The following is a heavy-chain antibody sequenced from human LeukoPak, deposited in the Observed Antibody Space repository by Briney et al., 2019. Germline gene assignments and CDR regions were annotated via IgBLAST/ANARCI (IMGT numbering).Heavy chain of an antibody. CDR1: GGSISSYY. CDR2: IYSSGST. J-gene: IGHJ3*02. Sequence: SETLSLTCIVFGGSISSYYWSWIRQPPGKGLEWIGYIYSSGSTNSNPSLKSRVTISVDTSKSQFSLKMTSVTAADTAVYYCARQGSGGRAFDIWGQGTMVSVSS. V-gene: IGHV4-59*08. D-gene: IGHD1-26*01. CDR3: ARQGSGGRAFDI.